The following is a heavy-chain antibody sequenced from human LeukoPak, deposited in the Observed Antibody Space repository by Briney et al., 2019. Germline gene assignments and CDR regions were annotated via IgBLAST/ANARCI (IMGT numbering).Heavy chain of an antibody. CDR1: GFTFSSYA. Sequence: PGGSLRLSCAASGFTFSSYAMSWVRQAPGKRLEWVSAISGSGGSTYYADSVKGRFTISRDNSKNTLYLQMNSLRAEDTAVYYCAKDSLSSGYYSIWGQGTMVTVSS. D-gene: IGHD3-22*01. CDR2: ISGSGGST. J-gene: IGHJ3*02. CDR3: AKDSLSSGYYSI. V-gene: IGHV3-23*01.